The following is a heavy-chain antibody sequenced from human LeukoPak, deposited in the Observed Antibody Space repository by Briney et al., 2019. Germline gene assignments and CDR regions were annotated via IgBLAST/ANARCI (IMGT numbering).Heavy chain of an antibody. V-gene: IGHV3-23*01. Sequence: GGSLRLSCAASGFTFSNYAMSWVRQAPGKGLEWVSTLSGTGGSTYYADSVKGRFTISRDNAKNSLYLQMNSLRDEDTAVYYCASSGSYRFDYWGQGTLVTVSS. J-gene: IGHJ4*02. D-gene: IGHD1-26*01. CDR3: ASSGSYRFDY. CDR1: GFTFSNYA. CDR2: LSGTGGST.